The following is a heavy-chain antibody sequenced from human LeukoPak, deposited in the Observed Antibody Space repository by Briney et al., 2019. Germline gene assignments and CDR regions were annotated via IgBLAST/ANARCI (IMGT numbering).Heavy chain of an antibody. D-gene: IGHD6-13*01. J-gene: IGHJ4*02. Sequence: SETLSLTCAVSGGSISSTNWWSWVRQPPGKGLEWIGEIYRSGTTNYKPSLKSRVTISVDTSKNQFSLKLSSVTAADTAVYYCAREAGNDSFDYWGQGTLVTVSS. CDR3: AREAGNDSFDY. V-gene: IGHV4-4*02. CDR1: GGSISSTNW. CDR2: IYRSGTT.